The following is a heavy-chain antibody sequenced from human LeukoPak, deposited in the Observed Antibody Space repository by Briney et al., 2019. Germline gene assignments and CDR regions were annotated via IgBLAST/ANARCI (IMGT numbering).Heavy chain of an antibody. CDR1: GFTFSNTW. CDR2: IKSKTDGGTT. J-gene: IGHJ4*02. Sequence: PGGSLRISCAASGFTFSNTWMTWVRQAPGNGLQWVGRIKSKTDGGTTDYAAPVKGRFTISRDDSKNTLYLQMNSLKTEDTAVYYCTKDQLVLDYWGQGTLVTVSS. D-gene: IGHD1-7*01. V-gene: IGHV3-15*01. CDR3: TKDQLVLDY.